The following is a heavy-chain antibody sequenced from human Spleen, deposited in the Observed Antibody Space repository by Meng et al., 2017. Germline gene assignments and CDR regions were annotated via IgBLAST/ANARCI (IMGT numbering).Heavy chain of an antibody. Sequence: QVQLVQSGTEVKKPGASVKVSCKASGYTFPGYYVHWVRQAPGQGLEWMGRVDPSSGRTNYAQKFQGRVTMTRDTAISTAYMELSRLKSDDTAVYYCANSVANFDHWGQGTLVTVS. CDR3: ANSVANFDH. V-gene: IGHV1-2*06. D-gene: IGHD5-12*01. CDR1: GYTFPGYY. CDR2: VDPSSGRT. J-gene: IGHJ4*02.